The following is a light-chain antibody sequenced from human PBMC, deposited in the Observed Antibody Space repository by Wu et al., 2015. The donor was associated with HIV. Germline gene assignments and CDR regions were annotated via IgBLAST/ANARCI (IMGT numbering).Light chain of an antibody. CDR3: QQYNTYLLT. CDR1: QSISSW. V-gene: IGKV1-5*03. J-gene: IGKJ4*01. CDR2: KAS. Sequence: DIQMTQSPSTLSASIGDRVTITCRASQSISSWLAWYQQKPGKAPKLLIYKASWLESGVPSRFSGSGSGTEFTLTISSLQPDDFATYYCQQYNTYLLTFGGGTKVEIK.